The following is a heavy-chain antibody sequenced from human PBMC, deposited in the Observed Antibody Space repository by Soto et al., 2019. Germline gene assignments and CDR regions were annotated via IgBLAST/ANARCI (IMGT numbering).Heavy chain of an antibody. CDR3: AKVARKGSAIDFDY. J-gene: IGHJ4*02. Sequence: QVQLVQSGAELKKPGASVKVSCKASGYTFSNYDMNWVRQATGQGPEWIGWVNPNNGDTGYAHKFQGRVTLTTDISTTTAYMELTSLRSEDTAIYYCAKVARKGSAIDFDYWGQGTLITISS. CDR2: VNPNNGDT. V-gene: IGHV1-8*01. CDR1: GYTFSNYD. D-gene: IGHD3-10*01.